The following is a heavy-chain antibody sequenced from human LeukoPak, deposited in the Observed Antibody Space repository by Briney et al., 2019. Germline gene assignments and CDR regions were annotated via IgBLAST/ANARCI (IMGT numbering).Heavy chain of an antibody. D-gene: IGHD3-3*01. V-gene: IGHV3-23*01. J-gene: IGHJ4*02. CDR1: GFTFSSHA. Sequence: GGSLRLSCAASGFTFSSHAMSWVRQAPGEGLEWVSGISGSGDSTNYADSVKGRFTISRDNSRNTLYLQMNSLRAEDTAVYYCAKHGTYYDFWSGQYYFDYWGQGTLVTVSS. CDR2: ISGSGDST. CDR3: AKHGTYYDFWSGQYYFDY.